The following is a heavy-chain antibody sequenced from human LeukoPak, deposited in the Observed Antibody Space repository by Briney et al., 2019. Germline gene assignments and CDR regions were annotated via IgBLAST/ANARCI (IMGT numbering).Heavy chain of an antibody. V-gene: IGHV3-23*01. CDR2: ISGSGGST. D-gene: IGHD6-19*01. CDR1: GFTFSSYA. CDR3: APFPGKSSSVLDY. J-gene: IGHJ4*02. Sequence: GGSQRLSCAASGFTFSSYAMSWVRQAPGKGREWVSAISGSGGSTYYADSVKGRFTISRDNSKNTLYLQMNSQRAEDTAVYYCAPFPGKSSSVLDYWGQGTLVTVSS.